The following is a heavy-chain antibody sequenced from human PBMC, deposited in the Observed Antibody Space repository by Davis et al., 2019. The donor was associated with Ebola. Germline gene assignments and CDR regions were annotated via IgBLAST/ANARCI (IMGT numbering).Heavy chain of an antibody. J-gene: IGHJ4*02. CDR2: IYYSGST. D-gene: IGHD6-13*01. CDR1: GGSISSGGYY. V-gene: IGHV4-30-4*08. Sequence: MPSETLSLTCTVSGGSISSGGYYWSWIRQHPGKGLEWIGYIYYSGSTYYNPSLKSRVTISVDTSKNQFSLKLSSVTAADTAVYYCAVRPGYSSSWYFDYWGQGTLVTVSS. CDR3: AVRPGYSSSWYFDY.